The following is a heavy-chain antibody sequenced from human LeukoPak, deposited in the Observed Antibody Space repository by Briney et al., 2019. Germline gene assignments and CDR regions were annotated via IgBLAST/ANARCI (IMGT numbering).Heavy chain of an antibody. J-gene: IGHJ5*02. D-gene: IGHD4-17*01. CDR2: ISGSGGST. CDR1: GFTFSSHV. CDR3: AKDRSVTQNWFDP. V-gene: IGHV3-23*01. Sequence: GGSLRLSCAASGFTFSSHVISWVRQTPGKGLEWVSAISGSGGSTYYADSVKGRFTISRDNSKNTLYLQMNSLRAEDTAVYYCAKDRSVTQNWFDPWGQGTLVTVSS.